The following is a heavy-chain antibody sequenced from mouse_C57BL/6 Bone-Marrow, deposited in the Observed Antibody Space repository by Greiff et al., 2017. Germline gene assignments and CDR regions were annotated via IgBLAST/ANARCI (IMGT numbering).Heavy chain of an antibody. CDR3: ARVEFDGSSGDWYFDV. CDR1: GYTFTSYD. CDR2: IYPRDGST. J-gene: IGHJ1*03. Sequence: QVQLQQPGAELVRPGSSVKLSCKASGYTFTSYDINWVKQRPGQGLEWIGWIYPRDGSTKYNEKFKGKATLTVDTSSSTAYMELHSLTSEDSAVYFCARVEFDGSSGDWYFDVWGTGTTVTVSS. V-gene: IGHV1-85*01. D-gene: IGHD1-1*01.